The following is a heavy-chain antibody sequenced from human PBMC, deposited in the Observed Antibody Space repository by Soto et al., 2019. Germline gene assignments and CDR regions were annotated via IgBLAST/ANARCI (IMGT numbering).Heavy chain of an antibody. D-gene: IGHD4-17*01. CDR1: GFTFSSYA. Sequence: GGSLRLSCAASGFTFSSYAMNWVRQAPGKGLEWAAYISSGSSTLYYSDSVKGRFTISRDNAENSLYLQMNSLRAEDTAVCYCARDPSGDLVSIYYYGMDVWGQGTTVTVSS. CDR3: ARDPSGDLVSIYYYGMDV. V-gene: IGHV3-48*01. J-gene: IGHJ6*02. CDR2: ISSGSSTL.